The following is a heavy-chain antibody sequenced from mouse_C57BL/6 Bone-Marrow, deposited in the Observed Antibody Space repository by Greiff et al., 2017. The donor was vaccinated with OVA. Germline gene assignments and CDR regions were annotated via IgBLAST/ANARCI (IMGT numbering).Heavy chain of an antibody. V-gene: IGHV1-52*01. Sequence: QVQLQQPGAELVRPGSSVKLSCKASGYTFTSYWMHWVKQRPIQGLEWIGNIDPSDSETHYNQKFKDKATLTVDKSSSTAYMQLSSLTSEDSAVYYCARDYSNCYWYFDVWGTGTTVTVSS. CDR3: ARDYSNCYWYFDV. CDR2: IDPSDSET. D-gene: IGHD2-5*01. J-gene: IGHJ1*03. CDR1: GYTFTSYW.